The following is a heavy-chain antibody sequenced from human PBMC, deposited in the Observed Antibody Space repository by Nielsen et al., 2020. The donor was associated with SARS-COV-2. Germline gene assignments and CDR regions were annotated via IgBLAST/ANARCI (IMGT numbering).Heavy chain of an antibody. CDR3: ARGDLVVVPSPLLGLGPIFYYFYLDV. V-gene: IGHV4-4*02. CDR1: GASVSSHDW. CDR2: VSRSGST. Sequence: SETLSLTCAVSGASVSSHDWWTWVRQSPGEGLEWIGEVSRSGSTKYNPSLRSRVTLSMDKSKNQFSMRLTSVSAADTAVYFCARGDLVVVPSPLLGLGPIFYYFYLDVWGKGTTVIVSS. J-gene: IGHJ6*03. D-gene: IGHD2-2*01.